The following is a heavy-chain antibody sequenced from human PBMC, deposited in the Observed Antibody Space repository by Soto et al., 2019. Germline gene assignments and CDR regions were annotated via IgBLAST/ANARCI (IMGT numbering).Heavy chain of an antibody. CDR2: INTGSGYT. V-gene: IGHV1-18*01. CDR3: VRDRVYTGGSDADY. Sequence: QVHLVQSGAEVKKPGSSVRVSCKTSGYTFSNYAISWVRQAPGQGLEWMGWINTGSGYTNYAHDRVFMTKDASTYTGYLEVTSLRSDDTAIYYCVRDRVYTGGSDADYWGQGTLVTVSS. J-gene: IGHJ4*02. CDR1: GYTFSNYA. D-gene: IGHD2-8*02.